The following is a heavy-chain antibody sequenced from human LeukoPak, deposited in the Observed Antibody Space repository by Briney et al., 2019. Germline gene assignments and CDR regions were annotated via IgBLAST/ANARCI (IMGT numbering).Heavy chain of an antibody. CDR3: AKGLWGAYYYGMDV. V-gene: IGHV3-23*01. Sequence: PGGSLRLSCSASGFTFSTYSMSWVRQAPGKGLEWVSVISGSGATTDHADSVMGRFTISRDNSKNTLYLQLDSLRADDTAVYFCAKGLWGAYYYGMDVWGQGTTVTVSS. CDR2: ISGSGATT. CDR1: GFTFSTYS. J-gene: IGHJ6*02. D-gene: IGHD3-16*01.